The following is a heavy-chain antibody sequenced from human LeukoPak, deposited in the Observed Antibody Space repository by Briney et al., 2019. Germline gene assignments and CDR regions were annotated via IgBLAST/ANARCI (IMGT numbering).Heavy chain of an antibody. Sequence: SETLSLTCTVPGASIATNNYWAWVRQPPGQGLEWIANIYYTGRTYYNQSLKSRVTISVDTSKRQLSLKVTSVTAADTAVYFCVRWPNDYGQYGRTPDLDDWGQGILVTVSS. CDR2: IYYTGRT. CDR1: GASIATNNY. D-gene: IGHD4-17*01. V-gene: IGHV4-39*01. CDR3: VRWPNDYGQYGRTPDLDD. J-gene: IGHJ4*02.